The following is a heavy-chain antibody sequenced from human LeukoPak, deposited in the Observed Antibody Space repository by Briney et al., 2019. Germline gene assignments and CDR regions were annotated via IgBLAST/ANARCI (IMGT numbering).Heavy chain of an antibody. V-gene: IGHV3-7*01. D-gene: IGHD3-10*01. CDR3: ARGVPYGSGGGYFDY. J-gene: IGHJ4*02. CDR2: IKQDGSEK. CDR1: GFTFSNYW. Sequence: GGSLRLSCAASGFTFSNYWMSWVRQAPGKGLEWVANIKQDGSEKYYVDSVKGRFTISRDNAKNSLYLQMNSLRAEDTAVYYCARGVPYGSGGGYFDYWGQGTLVTVSS.